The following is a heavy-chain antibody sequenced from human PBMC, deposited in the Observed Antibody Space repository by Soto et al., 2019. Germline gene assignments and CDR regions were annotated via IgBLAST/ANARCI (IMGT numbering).Heavy chain of an antibody. J-gene: IGHJ3*02. CDR3: AGEYAFDI. CDR2: ISYDGSNK. V-gene: IGHV3-30-3*01. Sequence: RRLSCAASGFTFSSYAMHWVRQAPGKGLEWVAVISYDGSNKYYADSVKGRFTISRGNSKNTLYLQMNSLRAEDTAVYYCAGEYAFDIWGQGTMVTVSS. CDR1: GFTFSSYA.